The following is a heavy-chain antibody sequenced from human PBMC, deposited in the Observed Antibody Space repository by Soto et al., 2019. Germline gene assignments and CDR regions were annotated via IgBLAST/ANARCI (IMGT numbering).Heavy chain of an antibody. CDR2: ISGSGGTT. CDR3: AKDLGYRSFCSGGSCYSFDY. Sequence: EVQLLESGGGLVQPGGSLRLSCAASGFTFSSYAMSWVRQAPGKGLEWVSAISGSGGTTYYADSVKGRFTISRDNSKNTLYLQMNSLSAEDTAVYYCAKDLGYRSFCSGGSCYSFDYWGQGTLVTVSS. D-gene: IGHD2-15*01. V-gene: IGHV3-23*01. J-gene: IGHJ4*02. CDR1: GFTFSSYA.